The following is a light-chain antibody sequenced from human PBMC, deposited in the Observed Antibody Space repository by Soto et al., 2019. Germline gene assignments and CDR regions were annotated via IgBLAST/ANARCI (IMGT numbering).Light chain of an antibody. CDR2: GAS. J-gene: IGKJ2*01. V-gene: IGKV3-15*01. Sequence: EIVMTQSPATLSVSPGERATLSCRASQSVSSNLAWYQQKPGQAPRLLFYGASTRATGIPARFSGSGSGTEFTLTISSLHSEDFAVYSCQQYDNWPPYTFGQGTKLQIK. CDR1: QSVSSN. CDR3: QQYDNWPPYT.